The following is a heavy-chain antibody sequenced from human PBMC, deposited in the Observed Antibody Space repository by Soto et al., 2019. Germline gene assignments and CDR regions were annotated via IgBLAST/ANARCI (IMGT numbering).Heavy chain of an antibody. V-gene: IGHV1-3*01. Sequence: QVQLVQSGAEVKKPGASVKVSCKASGYTFTSYVMHWVRQAPGQRLEWMGWINAGNGNTKYSQKFQGRVTITRDTSASTAYMELSSLRSEDTAVYYCARAIGSGWGDYWGQGTLVTVSS. CDR3: ARAIGSGWGDY. CDR2: INAGNGNT. CDR1: GYTFTSYV. D-gene: IGHD6-19*01. J-gene: IGHJ4*02.